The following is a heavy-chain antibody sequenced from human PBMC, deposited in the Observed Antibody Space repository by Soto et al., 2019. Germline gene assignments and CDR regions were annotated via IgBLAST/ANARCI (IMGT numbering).Heavy chain of an antibody. Sequence: GASVKVSCKASGYTFTDYYIHWVRQAPGQGLEWMGGIIPIFGTTNYAQKFQGRVTITADESTSTAYMELSSLRSEDTAVYYCAQAAAEYYFDFWGQGTLVTVSS. CDR1: GYTFTDYY. CDR2: IIPIFGTT. CDR3: AQAAAEYYFDF. J-gene: IGHJ4*02. V-gene: IGHV1-69*13. D-gene: IGHD6-13*01.